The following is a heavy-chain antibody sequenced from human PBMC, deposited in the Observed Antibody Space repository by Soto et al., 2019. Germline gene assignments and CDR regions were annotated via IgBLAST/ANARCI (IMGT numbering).Heavy chain of an antibody. CDR2: ISSSSSDI. Sequence: EVQLVESGGGLVKPGGSLRLSCAASGLTFSTYSMNWVRQAPGKGREWVSSISSSSSDIHYADSVKGRFTISRDNAKKSLYLQMNSLRAEDTAVYYCARGDGYYDSSPFDYWGHGTLVTVSS. CDR1: GLTFSTYS. V-gene: IGHV3-21*01. D-gene: IGHD3-22*01. J-gene: IGHJ4*01. CDR3: ARGDGYYDSSPFDY.